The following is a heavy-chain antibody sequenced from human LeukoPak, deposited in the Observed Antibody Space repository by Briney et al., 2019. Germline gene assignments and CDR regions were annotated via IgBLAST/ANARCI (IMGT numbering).Heavy chain of an antibody. CDR3: VKFRGIQHYNYHMDV. D-gene: IGHD3-10*01. J-gene: IGHJ6*03. CDR1: GFTSSSCA. Sequence: GGSLRLSCAASGFTSSSCAMSWVRQAPGKGLAWVSGLTGRGGNTSYADSVKGRFTISRDNSKNTLSLQMNSLRAEDAAVYYCVKFRGIQHYNYHMDVWGKGTTVTVSS. CDR2: LTGRGGNT. V-gene: IGHV3-23*01.